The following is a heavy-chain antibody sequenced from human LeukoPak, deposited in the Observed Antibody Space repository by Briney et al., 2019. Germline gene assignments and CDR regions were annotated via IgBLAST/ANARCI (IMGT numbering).Heavy chain of an antibody. J-gene: IGHJ6*03. V-gene: IGHV4-34*01. CDR2: INHSGST. CDR1: GFTFSSYW. Sequence: GSLRLSCAVSGFTFSSYWMSWIRQPPGKGLEWIGEINHSGSTNYNPSLKSRVTISVDTSKNQFSLKLSSVTAADTAVYYCARGQDVVVPSPVRDYYYMDVWGKGTTVTVSS. CDR3: ARGQDVVVPSPVRDYYYMDV. D-gene: IGHD2-2*01.